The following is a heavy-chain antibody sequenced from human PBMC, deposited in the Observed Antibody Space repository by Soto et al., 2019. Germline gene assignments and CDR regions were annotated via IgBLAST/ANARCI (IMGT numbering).Heavy chain of an antibody. CDR1: GGTFSSYA. V-gene: IGHV1-69*01. J-gene: IGHJ2*01. CDR2: IIPIFGTA. D-gene: IGHD4-17*01. CDR3: ARGVPTTVVRSSWYFDL. Sequence: QVQLVQSGAEVKKPGSSVKVSCKASGGTFSSYAISWVRQAPGQGLEWMGGIIPIFGTANYAQKFQGRVTITADESTGTAYMELSSLRSEDTAVYYCARGVPTTVVRSSWYFDLWGRGTLVTVSS.